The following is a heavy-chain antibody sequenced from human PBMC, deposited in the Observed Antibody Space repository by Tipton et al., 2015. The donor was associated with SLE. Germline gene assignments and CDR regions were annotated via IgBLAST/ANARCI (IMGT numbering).Heavy chain of an antibody. D-gene: IGHD1-7*01. V-gene: IGHV3-23*03. J-gene: IGHJ2*01. CDR2: TYSGGPT. CDR1: GFTFSTYA. CDR3: VKDGPRYWNYDYYFDL. Sequence: LRLSCAASGFTFSTYAMNWVRQAPGKGLERVSVTYSGGPTYYADSVKGRFTISRDNSKNTVYLQLSSLRAGDTATYYCVKDGPRYWNYDYYFDLWGRGTLVTVSS.